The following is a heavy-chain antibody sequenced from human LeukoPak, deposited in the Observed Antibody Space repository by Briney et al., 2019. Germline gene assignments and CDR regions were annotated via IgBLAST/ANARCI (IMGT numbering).Heavy chain of an antibody. CDR2: IYNSGST. CDR3: ARRSYYDWYFDY. CDR1: GGSISSYY. V-gene: IGHV4-4*09. D-gene: IGHD3-3*01. Sequence: SETLSLTCTVSGGSISSYYWSWIRQPPGKGLEWIGYIYNSGSTNYNPSLKSRVTISVDTSKNQFPLKLSSVTAAATAVYYCARRSYYDWYFDYWGQGTLVTVSS. J-gene: IGHJ4*02.